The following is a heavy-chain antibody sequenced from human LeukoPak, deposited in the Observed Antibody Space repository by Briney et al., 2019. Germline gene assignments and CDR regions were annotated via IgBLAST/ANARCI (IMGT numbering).Heavy chain of an antibody. J-gene: IGHJ3*02. CDR3: ARLRGYSYGINGFDI. CDR2: IGTAHDA. D-gene: IGHD5-18*01. CDR1: GFTSNDYD. V-gene: IGHV3-13*01. Sequence: PGGSLRLSCAASGFTSNDYDMHWVREATAKGLEWLSGIGTAHDAHYAGSVKGRFTISRESATNSVYLQMNSLRDGDTAVYYCARLRGYSYGINGFDIWGQGTMVTVSS.